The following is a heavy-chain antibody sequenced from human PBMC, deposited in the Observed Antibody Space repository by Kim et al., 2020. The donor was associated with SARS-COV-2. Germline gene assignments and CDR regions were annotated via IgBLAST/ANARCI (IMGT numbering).Heavy chain of an antibody. V-gene: IGHV3-49*04. CDR1: GFTFGDYA. Sequence: GGSLRLSCTASGFTFGDYAMSWVRQAPGKGLEWVGFIRSKAYGGTTEYAASVKGRFTISRDDSKSIAYLQMNSLKTEDTAVYYCTRDFRGAAVALQLTTDYWGQGTLVTVSS. J-gene: IGHJ4*02. CDR2: IRSKAYGGTT. CDR3: TRDFRGAAVALQLTTDY. D-gene: IGHD1-1*01.